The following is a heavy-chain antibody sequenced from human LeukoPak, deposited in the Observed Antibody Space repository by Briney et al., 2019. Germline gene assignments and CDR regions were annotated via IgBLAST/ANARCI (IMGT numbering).Heavy chain of an antibody. CDR3: ARVAQVWSGYYPVLIYSDY. CDR2: ISAYNGNT. CDR1: GYTFTSYG. Sequence: GASVKVSCKASGYTFTSYGISWVRQAPGQGLEWMGWISAYNGNTNCAQKLQGRVTMTTDTSTSTAYMELRSLRSDDTAVYYCARVAQVWSGYYPVLIYSDYWGQGTLVTVSS. V-gene: IGHV1-18*01. D-gene: IGHD3-3*01. J-gene: IGHJ4*02.